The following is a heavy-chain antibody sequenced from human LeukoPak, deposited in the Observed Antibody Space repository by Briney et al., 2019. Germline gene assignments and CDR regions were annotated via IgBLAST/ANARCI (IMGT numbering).Heavy chain of an antibody. CDR1: GFTFSSYS. CDR3: ARGGPYYYDSSGFDY. Sequence: GGSLGLSCAASGFTFSSYSMNWVRQAPGKGLEWVSYISSSSSTIYYADSVKGRFTISRDNAKNSLYLQMNSLRAEDTAVYYCARGGPYYYDSSGFDYWGQGTLVTVSS. D-gene: IGHD3-22*01. V-gene: IGHV3-48*04. CDR2: ISSSSSTI. J-gene: IGHJ4*02.